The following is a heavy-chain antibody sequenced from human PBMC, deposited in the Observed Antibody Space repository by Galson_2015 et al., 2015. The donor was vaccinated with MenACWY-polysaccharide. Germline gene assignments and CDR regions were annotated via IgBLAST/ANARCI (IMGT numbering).Heavy chain of an antibody. CDR1: GFPFSDSW. CDR2: IKQSGSEK. Sequence: SLRLSCAASGFPFSDSWMTWIRQAPGKGLEWVATIKQSGSEKYYVDSVEGRFTVSRDNAKNSLYLQMNSLSAEDTAVYYCARARSWSGYFAFDFWGQGTMVTVSS. D-gene: IGHD3-3*01. CDR3: ARARSWSGYFAFDF. J-gene: IGHJ3*01. V-gene: IGHV3-7*01.